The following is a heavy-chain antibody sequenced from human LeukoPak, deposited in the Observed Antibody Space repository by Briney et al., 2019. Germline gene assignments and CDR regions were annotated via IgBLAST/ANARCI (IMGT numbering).Heavy chain of an antibody. CDR1: GFTFSSYG. Sequence: GGSLRLSCAASGFTFSSYGMHWVRQAPGKGLEWVAFIWYDGSYKYNADSVKGRFTFSRDNSKNTLYLQMNSLRAEDTAVYYCAKDEYSSPNDAFDIWGQGTMVTVSS. V-gene: IGHV3-30*02. J-gene: IGHJ3*02. CDR3: AKDEYSSPNDAFDI. D-gene: IGHD6-6*01. CDR2: IWYDGSYK.